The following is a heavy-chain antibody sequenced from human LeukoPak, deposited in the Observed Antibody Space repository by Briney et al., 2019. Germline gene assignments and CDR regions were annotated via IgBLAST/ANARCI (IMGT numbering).Heavy chain of an antibody. CDR1: GFTFSSYS. CDR3: AGLAFDY. V-gene: IGHV3-48*01. Sequence: GGSLRLSCAASGFTFSSYSMNWVRQTPGQGLEWVSYITSDSSTMFYADSVKGRFTASRDNSKNTLYLQMNSLRAEDTAVYYCAGLAFDYWGQGTLVTVSS. J-gene: IGHJ4*02. D-gene: IGHD6-19*01. CDR2: ITSDSSTM.